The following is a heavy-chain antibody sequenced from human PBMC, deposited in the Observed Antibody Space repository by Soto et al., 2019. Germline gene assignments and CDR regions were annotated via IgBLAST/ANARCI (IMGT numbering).Heavy chain of an antibody. CDR3: ARDNRSRAARPDYYYYYGMDV. J-gene: IGHJ6*02. V-gene: IGHV1-69*13. D-gene: IGHD6-6*01. CDR2: IIPIFGTA. Sequence: SVKVSCKASGGTFSSYAISWVRQAPGQGLEWMGGIIPIFGTANYAQKFQGRVTITADESTSTAYMELSSLRSEDTAVYYCARDNRSRAARPDYYYYYGMDVWDQGTTVTVSS. CDR1: GGTFSSYA.